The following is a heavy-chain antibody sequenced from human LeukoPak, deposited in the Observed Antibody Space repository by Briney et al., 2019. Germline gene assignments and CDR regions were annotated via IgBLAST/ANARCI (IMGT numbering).Heavy chain of an antibody. Sequence: GGSLRLSCAASGFSFSTYPMHWVRQAPGKGLEWVSVISYDGRDKHSADSVKGRFTISRDNSKNTLYLQMNSLRAEDTAVYYCAQISVDTSRNRWSDFDSWGRGILVTVSS. CDR3: AQISVDTSRNRWSDFDS. CDR1: GFSFSTYP. V-gene: IGHV3-30*04. CDR2: ISYDGRDK. D-gene: IGHD5-18*01. J-gene: IGHJ4*02.